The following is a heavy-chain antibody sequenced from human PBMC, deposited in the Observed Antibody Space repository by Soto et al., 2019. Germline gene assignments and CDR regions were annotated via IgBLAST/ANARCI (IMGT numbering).Heavy chain of an antibody. D-gene: IGHD1-1*01. CDR1: GFTFSSYA. V-gene: IGHV3-23*01. Sequence: GGSLRLSCAASGFTFSSYAMSWVRQAPGKGLEWVSAISGSGGSTYYADSVKGRFTISRDNSKNTLYLQMNSLRADDTAVYYCAKSLSASPNYFFDYWGQGTVVTVSS. CDR2: ISGSGGST. CDR3: AKSLSASPNYFFDY. J-gene: IGHJ4*02.